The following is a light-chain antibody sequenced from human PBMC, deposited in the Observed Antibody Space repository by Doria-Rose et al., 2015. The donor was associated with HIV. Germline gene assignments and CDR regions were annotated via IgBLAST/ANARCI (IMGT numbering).Light chain of an antibody. J-gene: IGLJ1*01. CDR3: AAWDDSLNGHYV. Sequence: QPPSASGTPGQRVTISCSGSSSNIGTNAVNWYQQLPGTAPKLLIYRNNQRPSGVPDRFSGSKSGTSASLAISGLQAENEADYYCAAWDDSLNGHYVFGTGTKVTVL. CDR1: SSNIGTNA. CDR2: RNN. V-gene: IGLV1-44*01.